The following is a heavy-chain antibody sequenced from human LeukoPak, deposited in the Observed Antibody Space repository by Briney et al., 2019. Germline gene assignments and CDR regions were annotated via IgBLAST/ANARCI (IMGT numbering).Heavy chain of an antibody. D-gene: IGHD3-22*01. Sequence: SGGSLRLSCAASGFTFSSYAMSWVRQASGKGLEWVSAISGSGGSTYYADSVKGRFTISRDNSKNTLYLQMNSLRAEDTAVYYCAKDRQMGYYYDSSGSTGGWFDPWGQGTLVTVSS. CDR3: AKDRQMGYYYDSSGSTGGWFDP. V-gene: IGHV3-23*01. J-gene: IGHJ5*02. CDR1: GFTFSSYA. CDR2: ISGSGGST.